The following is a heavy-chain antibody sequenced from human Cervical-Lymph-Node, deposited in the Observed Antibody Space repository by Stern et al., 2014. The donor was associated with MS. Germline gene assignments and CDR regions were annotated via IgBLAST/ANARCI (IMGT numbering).Heavy chain of an antibody. D-gene: IGHD2-15*01. CDR3: ARGSDT. J-gene: IGHJ5*02. Sequence: EVQLVESGGGLVQPGGSLRLSCAASGFTFSSYGMNWVRQAPGKGLEWLANIKEDGSETYYVDSVKGRFTISRVNAKNSLYLQMNSLRAEDTAVYYCARGSDTWGQGTLVTVSS. CDR2: IKEDGSET. CDR1: GFTFSSYG. V-gene: IGHV3-7*01.